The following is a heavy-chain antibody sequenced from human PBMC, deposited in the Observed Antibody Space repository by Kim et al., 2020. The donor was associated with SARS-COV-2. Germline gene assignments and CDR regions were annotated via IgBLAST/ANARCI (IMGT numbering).Heavy chain of an antibody. D-gene: IGHD4-17*01. CDR2: IIPILGIA. V-gene: IGHV1-69*04. Sequence: SVKVSCKASGGTFSSYTISWVRQAPGQGLEWMGRIIPILGIANYAQKFQGRVTITADKSTSTAYMELSSLRSEDTAVYYCAREATVTTSMGQGGYYYYYGMDVWGQGTTVTVSS. J-gene: IGHJ6*02. CDR1: GGTFSSYT. CDR3: AREATVTTSMGQGGYYYYYGMDV.